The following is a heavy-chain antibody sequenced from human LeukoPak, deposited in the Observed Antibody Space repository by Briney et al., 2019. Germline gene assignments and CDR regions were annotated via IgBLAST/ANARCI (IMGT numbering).Heavy chain of an antibody. D-gene: IGHD3-9*01. CDR3: AKDLDILTGLYYYYGMDV. Sequence: GGSLRLSCAASGFTFSSYAMSWVRQAPGKGLEWVSAISGSGGSTYYADSVKGRFTISRDNSKNTLYLQMNSLRAEDTAVYYCAKDLDILTGLYYYYGMDVWGQGTRVTVSS. V-gene: IGHV3-23*01. CDR1: GFTFSSYA. J-gene: IGHJ6*02. CDR2: ISGSGGST.